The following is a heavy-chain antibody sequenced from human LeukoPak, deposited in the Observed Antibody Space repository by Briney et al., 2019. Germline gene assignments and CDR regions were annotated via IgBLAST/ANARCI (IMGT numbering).Heavy chain of an antibody. J-gene: IGHJ4*02. CDR3: ARDWLYGDSNEVPDY. D-gene: IGHD4-17*01. CDR2: IWYDGSNK. V-gene: IGHV3-33*01. Sequence: PGGSLRLSCAASGFTFSSYGMHWVRQAPGKGLEWAAVIWYDGSNKYYADSVKGRFTISRDNSKNTLYLQMNSLRAEDTAVYYCARDWLYGDSNEVPDYWGQGTLVTVSS. CDR1: GFTFSSYG.